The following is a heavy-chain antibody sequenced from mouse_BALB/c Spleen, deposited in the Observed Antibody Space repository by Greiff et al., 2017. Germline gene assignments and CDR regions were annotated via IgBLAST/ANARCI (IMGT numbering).Heavy chain of an antibody. V-gene: IGHV5-6-5*01. J-gene: IGHJ2*01. D-gene: IGHD1-1*02. CDR1: GFTFSSYA. CDR2: ISSGGST. CDR3: ARKDYSYFDY. Sequence: EVQRVESGGGLVKPGGSLKLSCAASGFTFSSYAMSWVRQTPEKRLEWVASISSGGSTYYPASVKGRFTISRDNARNILYLQMSSLRSEDTAMYYCARKDYSYFDYWGQGTTLTVSS.